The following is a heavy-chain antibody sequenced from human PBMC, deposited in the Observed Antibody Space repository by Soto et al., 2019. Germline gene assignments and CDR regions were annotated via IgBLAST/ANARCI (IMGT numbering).Heavy chain of an antibody. CDR1: GGSFSGYY. V-gene: IGHV4-34*01. Sequence: PSETLSLTCAVYGGSFSGYYWSWIRQPPGKGLEWIEEINHSGSTDYNPSLKSRVTISVDTSKNQFSLKLSSVTAADTAVYYCARGLRYYDILTGYYSQGPPYGMDVWGPGTSVTDS. CDR3: ARGLRYYDILTGYYSQGPPYGMDV. D-gene: IGHD3-9*01. CDR2: INHSGST. J-gene: IGHJ6*02.